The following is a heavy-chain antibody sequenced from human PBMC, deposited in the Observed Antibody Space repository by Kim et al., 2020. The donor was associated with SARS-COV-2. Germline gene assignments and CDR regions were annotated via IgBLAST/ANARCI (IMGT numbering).Heavy chain of an antibody. V-gene: IGHV1-2*06. CDR2: INPKSGGT. Sequence: ASVKVSCKASGYTFTDYYMHWVRQAPGQGLEWMGRINPKSGGTNYAQKFQGRVTMTRDTSISTAYMELSRLRADDTAVYYCARVRIALGGTTPDYWGQGT. CDR1: GYTFTDYY. J-gene: IGHJ4*02. CDR3: ARVRIALGGTTPDY. D-gene: IGHD2-15*01.